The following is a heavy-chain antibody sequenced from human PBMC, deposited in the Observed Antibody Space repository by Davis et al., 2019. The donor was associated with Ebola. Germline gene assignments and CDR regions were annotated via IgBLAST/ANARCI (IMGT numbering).Heavy chain of an antibody. J-gene: IGHJ6*04. CDR1: GYTFTNYD. D-gene: IGHD3-16*01. Sequence: ASLKVSCKSSGYTFTNYDINWVRQATGQGLEWMGWMNPTSGDASSAQKFQGRVTMTRDTSTSTAYMELSSLRSDDTAVYYCARGTRNGAAHYYYYALDVWGKGATVTVSS. CDR2: MNPTSGDA. V-gene: IGHV1-8*01. CDR3: ARGTRNGAAHYYYYALDV.